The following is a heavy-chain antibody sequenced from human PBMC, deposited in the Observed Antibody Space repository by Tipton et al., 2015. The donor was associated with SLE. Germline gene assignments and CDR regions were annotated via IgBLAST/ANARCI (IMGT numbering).Heavy chain of an antibody. CDR1: GYSISSGYY. CDR3: ARGLGSRIAVAGRRDYFDY. V-gene: IGHV4-38-2*02. D-gene: IGHD6-19*01. J-gene: IGHJ4*02. Sequence: TLSLTCTVSGYSISSGYYWGWIRQPPGKGLEWIGSIYHSGSTYYNPSLKSRVTISVDTSKNQFSLKLSSVTAADTAVYYCARGLGSRIAVAGRRDYFDYWGQGTLVTVSS. CDR2: IYHSGST.